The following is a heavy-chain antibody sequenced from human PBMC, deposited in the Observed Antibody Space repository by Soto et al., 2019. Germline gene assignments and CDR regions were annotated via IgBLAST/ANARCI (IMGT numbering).Heavy chain of an antibody. CDR3: ARQYGSGSYYNFNWCDP. Sequence: SETLSLTCTVSGGSISSSSYYWGWIRQPPGKGLEWIGSIYYSGSTYYNPSLKSRVTISVDTSKNQFSLKLSSVTAADTAVYYCARQYGSGSYYNFNWCDPWGQGTLVTVSS. D-gene: IGHD3-10*01. J-gene: IGHJ5*02. V-gene: IGHV4-39*01. CDR2: IYYSGST. CDR1: GGSISSSSYY.